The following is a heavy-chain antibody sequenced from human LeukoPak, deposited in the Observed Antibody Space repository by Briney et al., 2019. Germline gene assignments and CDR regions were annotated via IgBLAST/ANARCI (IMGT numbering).Heavy chain of an antibody. D-gene: IGHD7-27*01. V-gene: IGHV4-4*07. CDR1: GDSISYFY. J-gene: IGHJ4*02. Sequence: SETLSLTCSVSGDSISYFYWSWIRQAAGKGLEWIGRMSSSGNNDYNASLKSRVTMSVDTSKNQFSLKLNSVTAADTAVYYCATRKLGNDYWGQGTLVTVSS. CDR3: ATRKLGNDY. CDR2: MSSSGNN.